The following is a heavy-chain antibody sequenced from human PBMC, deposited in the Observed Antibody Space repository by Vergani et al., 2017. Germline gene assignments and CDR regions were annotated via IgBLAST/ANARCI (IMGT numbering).Heavy chain of an antibody. CDR1: GYTFTSYA. D-gene: IGHD3-3*01. Sequence: QVQLVQSGSELKKPGASVKVSCKASGYTFTSYAMNWVRQAPGQGLEWMGWINTNTGNPTYAQGFTGRFVFSLDTSVSTAYLQISSLKAEDTAVYYCARDQVIDYDFWSGSYYYYGMDVWGQGTTVTVSS. J-gene: IGHJ6*02. CDR3: ARDQVIDYDFWSGSYYYYGMDV. V-gene: IGHV7-4-1*02. CDR2: INTNTGNP.